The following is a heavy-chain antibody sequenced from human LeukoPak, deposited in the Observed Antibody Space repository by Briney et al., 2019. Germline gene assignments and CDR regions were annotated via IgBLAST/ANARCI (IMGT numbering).Heavy chain of an antibody. J-gene: IGHJ4*02. CDR3: AREGKTYYDFWSGYSPRSGYFDY. D-gene: IGHD3-3*01. CDR2: INPSVGST. V-gene: IGHV1-46*01. Sequence: ASVKVSCKASGYTFTSYYMHWVRHAPGQGLERMGIINPSVGSTSYAQKFQGRVTMTRDTSTSTAYMELSRLRSEDTAVYYCAREGKTYYDFWSGYSPRSGYFDYWGQGTLVTVSS. CDR1: GYTFTSYY.